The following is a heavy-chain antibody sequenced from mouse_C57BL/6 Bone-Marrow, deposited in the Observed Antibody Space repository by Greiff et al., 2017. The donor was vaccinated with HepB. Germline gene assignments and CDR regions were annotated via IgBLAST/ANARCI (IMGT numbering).Heavy chain of an antibody. Sequence: QVQLQHPGAELVRPGSSVKLSCKASGYTFTSYWMHWVKQRPIQGLEWIGNIDPSDSETHYNQKFKDKATLTVDKSSSTAYMQLSSLTSEDSAVYYCAREGEWLPCDYWGQGTTLTVSS. V-gene: IGHV1-52*01. J-gene: IGHJ2*01. CDR2: IDPSDSET. CDR1: GYTFTSYW. CDR3: AREGEWLPCDY. D-gene: IGHD2-2*01.